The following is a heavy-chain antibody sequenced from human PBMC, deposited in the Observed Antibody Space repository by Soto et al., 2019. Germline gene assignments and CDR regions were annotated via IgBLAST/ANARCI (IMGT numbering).Heavy chain of an antibody. V-gene: IGHV4-31*03. CDR3: ARAITILRGEYYGMDV. CDR1: GGSISSGGYY. Sequence: PSETLSLTCTVSGGSISSGGYYWSWIRQHPGKGLEWIGYIYYSGSTYYNPSLKSRVTISVDTSKNQFSLKLSSVTAADTAVYYCARAITILRGEYYGMDVWGQGTTVTV. D-gene: IGHD3-3*01. CDR2: IYYSGST. J-gene: IGHJ6*02.